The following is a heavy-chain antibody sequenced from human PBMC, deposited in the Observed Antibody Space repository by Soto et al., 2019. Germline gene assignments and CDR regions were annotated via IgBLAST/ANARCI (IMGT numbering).Heavy chain of an antibody. CDR3: AKLLLSRPNYYYYGMDV. Sequence: PGGSLRLSCAASGFTFSDHYMDWVRQAPGKGLEWVGRTRNKANSYTTEYAASVKGRFTISGDDSKNSLYLQMNSLKTEDTAVYYCAKLLLSRPNYYYYGMDVWGQGTTVTVSS. J-gene: IGHJ6*02. CDR2: TRNKANSYTT. V-gene: IGHV3-72*01. D-gene: IGHD2-21*02. CDR1: GFTFSDHY.